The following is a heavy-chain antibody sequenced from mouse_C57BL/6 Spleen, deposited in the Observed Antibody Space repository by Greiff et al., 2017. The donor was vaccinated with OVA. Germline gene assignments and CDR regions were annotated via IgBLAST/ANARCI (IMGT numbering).Heavy chain of an antibody. D-gene: IGHD2-3*01. J-gene: IGHJ4*01. CDR2: ISNLAYSI. CDR3: ARQDGYYGVFYAMDY. CDR1: GFTFSDYG. V-gene: IGHV5-15*01. Sequence: EVHLVESGGGLVQPGGSLKLSCAASGFTFSDYGMAWVRQAPGKGPEWVAFISNLAYSIYYADTVTGRFTISRENAKNTLYLEMSSLRSEDTAMYYCARQDGYYGVFYAMDYWGQGTSVTVSS.